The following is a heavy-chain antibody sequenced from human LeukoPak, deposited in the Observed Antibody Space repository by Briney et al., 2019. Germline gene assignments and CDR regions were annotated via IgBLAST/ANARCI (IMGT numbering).Heavy chain of an antibody. J-gene: IGHJ6*03. CDR3: ARVRDHRIAAAGGKVESYYYYYMDV. V-gene: IGHV1-69*01. D-gene: IGHD6-13*01. Sequence: GASVKVSRKASGGTFSSYAISWVRQAPGQGLEWMGGIIPIFGTANYAQKFQGRVTITADESTSTAYMELSSLRSEDTAVYYCARVRDHRIAAAGGKVESYYYYYMDVWGKGTTVTVSS. CDR1: GGTFSSYA. CDR2: IIPIFGTA.